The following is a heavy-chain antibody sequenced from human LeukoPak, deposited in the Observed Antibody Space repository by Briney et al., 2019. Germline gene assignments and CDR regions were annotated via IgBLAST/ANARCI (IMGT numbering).Heavy chain of an antibody. CDR1: GFTFSDHY. CDR3: ARDRHNVDPRGYYYYGMDV. J-gene: IGHJ6*02. D-gene: IGHD5-12*01. V-gene: IGHV3-72*01. CDR2: TRNKVDSYTT. Sequence: AGGSLRLSCAASGFTFSDHYMDWARQAPGKGLEWVGRTRNKVDSYTTEYAASVKGRFTISRDDSKNSLYLQMNSLRAEDTAVYYCARDRHNVDPRGYYYYGMDVWGQGTTVTVSS.